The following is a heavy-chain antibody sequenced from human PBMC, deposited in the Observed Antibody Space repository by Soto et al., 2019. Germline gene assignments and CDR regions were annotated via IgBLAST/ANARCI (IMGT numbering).Heavy chain of an antibody. J-gene: IGHJ6*02. CDR1: GASFSSYY. CDR3: ARESREFSSSGGLDV. CDR2: LYYSGST. D-gene: IGHD3-10*01. Sequence: TLPPTCPVSGASFSSYYWCWMRQPPGEGLEWIGSLYYSGSTNYNPCLGSRVTISVETSKNQFCRKLSSVTAADTAVYFCARESREFSSSGGLDVLGQGNTVTGS. V-gene: IGHV4-59*13.